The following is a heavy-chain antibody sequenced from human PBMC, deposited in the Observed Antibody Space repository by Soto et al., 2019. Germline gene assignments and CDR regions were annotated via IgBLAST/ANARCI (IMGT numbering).Heavy chain of an antibody. D-gene: IGHD2-15*01. CDR3: AKAMRPQMVAAPPGGIDY. CDR2: ISWNSGSI. CDR1: GFTFDDYA. Sequence: GGSLRLSCAASGFTFDDYAMHWVRQAPGKGLEWVSGISWNSGSIGYADSVKGRFTISRDNAKNSLYLQMNSLRAEDTALYYCAKAMRPQMVAAPPGGIDYWGQGTLVTVSS. V-gene: IGHV3-9*01. J-gene: IGHJ4*02.